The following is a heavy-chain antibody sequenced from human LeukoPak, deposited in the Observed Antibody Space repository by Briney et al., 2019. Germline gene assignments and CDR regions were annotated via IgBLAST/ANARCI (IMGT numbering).Heavy chain of an antibody. J-gene: IGHJ5*02. Sequence: SETLTLTCAVSGGSFSGYNWSWIRQPPGKGLEWIGEINHSGSTNYNPSPKSRVTISVDTSKNQFSLKLSSVTAADAAVNDCASGDSSSWCFWFDRWGQGTLVTVSS. CDR3: ASGDSSSWCFWFDR. CDR1: GGSFSGYN. CDR2: INHSGST. D-gene: IGHD6-13*01. V-gene: IGHV4-34*01.